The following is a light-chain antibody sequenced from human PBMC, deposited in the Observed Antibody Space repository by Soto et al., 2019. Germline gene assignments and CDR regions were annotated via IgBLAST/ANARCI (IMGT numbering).Light chain of an antibody. CDR2: WAS. Sequence: DIVMTQSPDSLAVSLGERATINCKSSQSVLYSSNNKSYLAWYQQKPGQPPKLLIYWASTRESGVPDRFSGSGSGTDFTLTISNLQAEDVAVYYCQPYYSTPYTFGQGTKLEIK. V-gene: IGKV4-1*01. CDR1: QSVLYSSNNKSY. J-gene: IGKJ2*01. CDR3: QPYYSTPYT.